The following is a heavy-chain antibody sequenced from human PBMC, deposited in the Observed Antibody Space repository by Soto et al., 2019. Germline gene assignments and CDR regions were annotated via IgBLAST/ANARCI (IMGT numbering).Heavy chain of an antibody. Sequence: SVKVSCKASGGTFSSYAISLVRQAPGQGLEWMGGIIPIFGTANYAQKFQGRVTITADESTSTAYMELSSLRSEDTAVYYCATAHCTNGVCYRYRSFDYWGQGTLVTVSS. J-gene: IGHJ4*02. CDR2: IIPIFGTA. CDR3: ATAHCTNGVCYRYRSFDY. V-gene: IGHV1-69*13. D-gene: IGHD2-8*01. CDR1: GGTFSSYA.